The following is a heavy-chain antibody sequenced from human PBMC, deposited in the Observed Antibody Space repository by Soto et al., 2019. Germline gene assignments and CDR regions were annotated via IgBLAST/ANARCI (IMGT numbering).Heavy chain of an antibody. CDR1: GFTFSSYA. CDR2: IIGSGGST. Sequence: PGGSLRLSCAASGFTFSSYAIHWVRQAPGKGLEWVSAIIGSGGSTYYADSVKGRFTISRDNSKNTLYLQMNSLRAEDTAVYYCAKGPALLRFFQYPIDYWGQGTLVTVSS. V-gene: IGHV3-23*01. J-gene: IGHJ4*02. D-gene: IGHD3-3*01. CDR3: AKGPALLRFFQYPIDY.